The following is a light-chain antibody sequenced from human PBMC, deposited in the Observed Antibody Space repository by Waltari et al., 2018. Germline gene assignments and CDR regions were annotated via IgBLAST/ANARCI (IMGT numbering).Light chain of an antibody. V-gene: IGKV1-33*01. Sequence: DIQMTQSPSSLSASVGDRVTITCQASQDISNYLNWYQQQPGKAPKLLIYDESNLETGVPSRFSVSGSGTDFTFTISSLQPEDIATYYCQQYDNLPLTFGGGTKVESK. CDR3: QQYDNLPLT. CDR1: QDISNY. J-gene: IGKJ4*01. CDR2: DES.